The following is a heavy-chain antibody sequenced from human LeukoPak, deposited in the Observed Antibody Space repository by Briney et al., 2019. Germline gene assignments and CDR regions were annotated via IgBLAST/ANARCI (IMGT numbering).Heavy chain of an antibody. CDR3: ARGPRGYSYGTPDY. CDR2: IRYDGSYK. D-gene: IGHD5-18*01. J-gene: IGHJ4*02. Sequence: GGSLRLSCAASGFPFRSYAMHWVRQAPGKGLEWVAFIRYDGSYKYYGDSVKGRFTISRDNSKNTLYLQMNSLRAEDTAVYYCARGPRGYSYGTPDYWGQGTLVTVSS. CDR1: GFPFRSYA. V-gene: IGHV3-30*02.